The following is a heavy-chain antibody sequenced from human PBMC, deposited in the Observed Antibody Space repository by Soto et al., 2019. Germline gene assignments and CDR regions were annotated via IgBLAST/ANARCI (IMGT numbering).Heavy chain of an antibody. Sequence: VGSLRLSCAASGFTCSSYAMSWARQAPGKGLEWVSAISGSGGSTYYADSVKGRFTISRDNSKNTLYLQMNSLRAEDTAVYYCAKDTYYYDSSGYYTGLIFDYWGQGTLVTVSS. CDR3: AKDTYYYDSSGYYTGLIFDY. CDR2: ISGSGGST. J-gene: IGHJ4*02. CDR1: GFTCSSYA. D-gene: IGHD3-22*01. V-gene: IGHV3-23*01.